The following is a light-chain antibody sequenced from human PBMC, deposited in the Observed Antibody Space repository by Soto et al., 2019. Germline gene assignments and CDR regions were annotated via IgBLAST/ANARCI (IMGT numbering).Light chain of an antibody. V-gene: IGKV3-20*01. J-gene: IGKJ2*01. CDR2: AAT. CDR1: QSVASSY. CDR3: QQYGSSPYT. Sequence: EIVLTQSPGTLSLSPGERATLSCRASQSVASSYLAWYRQKPGQAPRLLTYAATSRATGIPDRFSGSGSGIEFTLTISRLAPEDFAVYYCQQYGSSPYTFGQRTTLPIK.